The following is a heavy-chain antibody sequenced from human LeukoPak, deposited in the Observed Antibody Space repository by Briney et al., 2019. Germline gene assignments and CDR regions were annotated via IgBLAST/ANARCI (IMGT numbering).Heavy chain of an antibody. CDR2: ISYDGSNK. Sequence: PGASLRLSCAASGFTFSSYAMHWVRQAPGKGLEWVAVISYDGSNKYYADSVKGRFTISRDNSKNTLYLQMNSLRAEDTAVYYCCLLDYWGQGTLVTVSS. CDR3: CLLDY. V-gene: IGHV3-30*04. CDR1: GFTFSSYA. J-gene: IGHJ4*02. D-gene: IGHD3-16*01.